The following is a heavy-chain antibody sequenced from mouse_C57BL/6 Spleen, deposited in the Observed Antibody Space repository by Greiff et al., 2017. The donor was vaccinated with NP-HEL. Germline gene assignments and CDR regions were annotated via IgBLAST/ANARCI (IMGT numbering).Heavy chain of an antibody. J-gene: IGHJ3*01. CDR1: GYTFTSYW. D-gene: IGHD3-2*02. CDR3: ARGSSGLFAY. V-gene: IGHV1-55*01. CDR2: IYPGSGST. Sequence: QVQLQQPGAELVKPGASVKMSCKASGYTFTSYWITWVKQRPGQGLEWIGDIYPGSGSTKYNEKFKSKATLTVDTSSSTTYLQLSSLTSEDSAVYYCARGSSGLFAYWGQGTLVTVSA.